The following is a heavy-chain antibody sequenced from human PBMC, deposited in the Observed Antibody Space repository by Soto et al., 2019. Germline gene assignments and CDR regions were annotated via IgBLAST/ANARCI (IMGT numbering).Heavy chain of an antibody. D-gene: IGHD6-6*01. CDR3: EDRPGVSSTYYFAY. J-gene: IGHJ4*02. CDR2: IYWDDDK. Sequence: QITLKESGPPLVKPTQTLTLTCTFSGFSLSTSGVSVGWIRQPPGKALEWLALIYWDDDKRYSPSLKSRLTITKDTSKNQVVLTMTNMDPVDTATYYCEDRPGVSSTYYFAYWGQGTMVTVSS. V-gene: IGHV2-5*02. CDR1: GFSLSTSGVS.